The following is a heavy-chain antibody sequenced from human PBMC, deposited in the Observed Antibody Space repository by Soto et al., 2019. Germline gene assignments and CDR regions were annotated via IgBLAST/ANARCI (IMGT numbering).Heavy chain of an antibody. CDR2: IWYDGSNK. D-gene: IGHD2-21*01. CDR3: ARDLNSEDYYYATEC. J-gene: IGHJ6*02. CDR1: GFTFSSYG. V-gene: IGHV3-33*01. Sequence: PGGSLRLSCAASGFTFSSYGMHWVRQAPGKGLEWVAVIWYDGSNKYYADSVKGRFTISRDNSKNTLYLQMNSLRAEDTAVYYCARDLNSEDYYYATECWGQGPTVTV.